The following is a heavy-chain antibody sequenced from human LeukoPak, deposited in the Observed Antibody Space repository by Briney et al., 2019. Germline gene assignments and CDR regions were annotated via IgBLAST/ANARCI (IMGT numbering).Heavy chain of an antibody. D-gene: IGHD2-2*01. V-gene: IGHV3-30*02. CDR2: IRFDGTNE. J-gene: IGHJ4*02. CDR3: AKDLDYQPSDY. Sequence: GGSLRLSCAASGFTFSNYGMHWVRQAPGKGLAWVAFIRFDGTNEYYADSVKGRFTISRDNSKSTLYLQMNSLRPEDTAAYYCAKDLDYQPSDYWGQGILVTVSS. CDR1: GFTFSNYG.